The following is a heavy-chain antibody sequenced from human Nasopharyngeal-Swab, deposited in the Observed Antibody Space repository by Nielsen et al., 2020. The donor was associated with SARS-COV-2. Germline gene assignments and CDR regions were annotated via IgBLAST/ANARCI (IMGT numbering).Heavy chain of an antibody. D-gene: IGHD3-3*01. CDR2: INPSGGST. CDR3: ARNYYDFWSGYPGDYYYYGMDV. Sequence: WVRQAPGQGLEWMGIINPSGGSTSYAQKFQGRVTMTRDTSTSTAYMELSSLRSEDTAVYYCARNYYDFWSGYPGDYYYYGMDVWGQGTTVTVSS. V-gene: IGHV1-46*01. J-gene: IGHJ6*02.